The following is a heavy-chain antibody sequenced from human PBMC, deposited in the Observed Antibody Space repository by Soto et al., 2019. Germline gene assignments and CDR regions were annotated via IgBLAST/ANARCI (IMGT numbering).Heavy chain of an antibody. CDR3: AQDGYGQVVVAATPVCRFDR. CDR1: GFTFSSYA. Sequence: EVQLLESGGGLVQPGGSLRLSCAASGFTFSSYAMSWVRQAPGKGLEWVSAISGSGGSTYYADSVKGRFTISRDNSKNTLYLQMNSLRAEDTAVSYCAQDGYGQVVVAATPVCRFDRWGQGTLVTVSS. J-gene: IGHJ5*02. V-gene: IGHV3-23*01. CDR2: ISGSGGST. D-gene: IGHD2-15*01.